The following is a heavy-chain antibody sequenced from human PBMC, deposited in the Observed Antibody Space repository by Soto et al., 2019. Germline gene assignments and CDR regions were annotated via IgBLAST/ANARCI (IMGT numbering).Heavy chain of an antibody. Sequence: EVQLVESGGGLVQPGGSLRLSCAASGFTVSSNYMSWVRQAPGKGLEWVSVIYSGGSTYYADSVKGRFTISIDNSKNTLDLQMNSLRAEDTAVYYGTNSGWSVDYWGQGTLVTVSS. V-gene: IGHV3-66*01. J-gene: IGHJ4*02. CDR2: IYSGGST. CDR3: TNSGWSVDY. CDR1: GFTVSSNY. D-gene: IGHD6-19*01.